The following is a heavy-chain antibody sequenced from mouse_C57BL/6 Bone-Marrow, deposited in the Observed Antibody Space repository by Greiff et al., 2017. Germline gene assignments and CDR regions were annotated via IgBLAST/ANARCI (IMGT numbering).Heavy chain of an antibody. V-gene: IGHV1-55*01. J-gene: IGHJ2*01. CDR1: GYTFTSYW. Sequence: QVQLQQPGAELVKPGASVKMSCKASGYTFTSYWITWVKQRPGQGLGWIGDIYPTSGRTNYNEKFKSKAILTVDTSSNTAYMQLSSLTSEDSAVFYGARSGPLGRSFDYWGQGTTPTVSS. D-gene: IGHD4-1*01. CDR2: IYPTSGRT. CDR3: ARSGPLGRSFDY.